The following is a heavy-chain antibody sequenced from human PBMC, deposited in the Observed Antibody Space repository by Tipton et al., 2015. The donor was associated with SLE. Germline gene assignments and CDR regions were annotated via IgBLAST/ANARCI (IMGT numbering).Heavy chain of an antibody. V-gene: IGHV4-39*07. CDR3: ARSSWYRGTYYYYMDV. D-gene: IGHD1-1*01. J-gene: IGHJ6*03. Sequence: LRLSCSVSGGSISTSSHYWGWIRQPPGKGLEWIGSISYSGTTFYNPSLKSRVTISADTSKNQFSLKLSSVTAADTAVYYCARSSWYRGTYYYYMDVWGTGTTVTVPS. CDR1: GGSISTSSHY. CDR2: ISYSGTT.